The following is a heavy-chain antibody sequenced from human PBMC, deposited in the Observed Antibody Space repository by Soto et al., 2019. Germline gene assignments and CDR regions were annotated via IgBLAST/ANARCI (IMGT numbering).Heavy chain of an antibody. V-gene: IGHV1-58*01. J-gene: IGHJ6*02. D-gene: IGHD3-3*01. CDR3: AASDTLRFLEWLNPYYYGMDV. CDR1: GFTFTSSA. Sequence: VKVSCKASGFTFTSSAVQWVRQARGQRLEWIGWIVVGSGNTNYAQKFQERVTITRDMSTSTAYMELSSLRSEDTAVYYCAASDTLRFLEWLNPYYYGMDVWGQGTTVTVSS. CDR2: IVVGSGNT.